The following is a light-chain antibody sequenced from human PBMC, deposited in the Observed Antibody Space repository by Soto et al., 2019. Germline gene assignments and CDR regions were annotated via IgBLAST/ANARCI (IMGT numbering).Light chain of an antibody. Sequence: DIQMTQSPSSLSASVGDRVTITCRASRTISSYLSWYQHKPGKAPNLLIYAASTLQGGVPSRFSGSGSETDFTLTISSLQPEDFATYYCQQTYNTPWTFGQGTKGEIK. CDR2: AAS. J-gene: IGKJ1*01. CDR3: QQTYNTPWT. CDR1: RTISSY. V-gene: IGKV1-39*01.